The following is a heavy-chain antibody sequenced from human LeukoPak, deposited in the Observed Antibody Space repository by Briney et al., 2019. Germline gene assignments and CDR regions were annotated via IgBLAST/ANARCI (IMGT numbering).Heavy chain of an antibody. Sequence: SVKVSCKASGYTFTSYDINWVRQATGQGLEWMGRIIPILGIANYAQKFQGRVTITADKSTSTAYMELSSLRSEDTAVYYCARDQEPIRPHDAFDIWGQGTMVTVSS. V-gene: IGHV1-69*04. CDR3: ARDQEPIRPHDAFDI. CDR1: GYTFTSYD. CDR2: IIPILGIA. D-gene: IGHD6-6*01. J-gene: IGHJ3*02.